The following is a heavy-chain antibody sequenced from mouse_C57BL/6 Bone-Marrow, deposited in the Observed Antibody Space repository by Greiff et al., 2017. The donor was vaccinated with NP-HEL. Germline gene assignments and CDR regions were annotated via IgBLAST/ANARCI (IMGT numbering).Heavy chain of an antibody. Sequence: EVKLVESGGGLVKPGGSLKLSCAASGFTFSDYGMHWVRQAPEKGLEWVAYISSGSSTIYYADTVKGRFTISRDNAKNTLFLQMTSLRSEDTAMYYCARDYYYGSSSDYWGQGTTLTVSS. D-gene: IGHD1-1*01. CDR3: ARDYYYGSSSDY. V-gene: IGHV5-17*01. J-gene: IGHJ2*01. CDR2: ISSGSSTI. CDR1: GFTFSDYG.